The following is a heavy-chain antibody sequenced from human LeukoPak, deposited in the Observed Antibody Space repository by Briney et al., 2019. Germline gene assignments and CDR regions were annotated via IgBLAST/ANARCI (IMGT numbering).Heavy chain of an antibody. D-gene: IGHD2-2*01. CDR1: GFTFSGYA. V-gene: IGHV3-23*01. J-gene: IGHJ3*02. CDR2: ITGGGDST. CDR3: AKRYCSSTTCYWVAFDI. Sequence: SGGSLRLSCEASGFTFSGYAMSWVRQAPGKGLERVSAITGGGDSTNYADSVKGRFTISRDNSKNTLYLQMNSLRAEDTAIYYCAKRYCSSTTCYWVAFDIWGQGTMVTVSS.